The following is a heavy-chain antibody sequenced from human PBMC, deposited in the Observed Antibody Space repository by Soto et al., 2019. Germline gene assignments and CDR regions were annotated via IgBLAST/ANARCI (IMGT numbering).Heavy chain of an antibody. V-gene: IGHV3-64*02. D-gene: IGHD2-15*01. CDR2: ISRSGDRT. Sequence: EVQLVESGEGLVQPGGSLRLSCAASGFTFSSYNIHWIRQAPGKGLEFVSAISRSGDRTYYADSVKGRFTITRDNSKNTVWFQMGSLRAEDMAVYYCARARCSSGQCYYFDYWGRGALVSVSS. J-gene: IGHJ4*02. CDR3: ARARCSSGQCYYFDY. CDR1: GFTFSSYN.